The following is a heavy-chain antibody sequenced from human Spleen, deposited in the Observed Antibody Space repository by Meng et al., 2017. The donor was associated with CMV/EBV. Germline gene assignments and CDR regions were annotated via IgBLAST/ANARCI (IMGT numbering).Heavy chain of an antibody. D-gene: IGHD2-2*01. Sequence: SETLSLTCTVSGGSVSSGSYYWSWIRQPPGKGLEWIGYIYYSGSTNYNPSLKSRVTISIDTSKNQFSLKLSSVTAADTALYYCARALYCSTTSCYRGSYYDLLTSRSLYNFYGMDVWGQGATVTVSS. CDR3: ARALYCSTTSCYRGSYYDLLTSRSLYNFYGMDV. CDR2: IYYSGST. CDR1: GGSVSSGSYY. V-gene: IGHV4-61*01. J-gene: IGHJ6*02.